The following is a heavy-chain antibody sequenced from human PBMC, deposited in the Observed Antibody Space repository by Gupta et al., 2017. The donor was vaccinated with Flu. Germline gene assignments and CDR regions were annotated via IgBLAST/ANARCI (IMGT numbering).Heavy chain of an antibody. Sequence: FSFSQYGMHWVRQAPGKGLEWVAVISYDGSRKYYADSVKGRFTISRDKSKSTIYLQMDSLRPEDTAVYYCARDSEQFERHYYYMDVWGTGTTGTVSS. CDR3: ARDSEQFERHYYYMDV. V-gene: IGHV3-30*03. J-gene: IGHJ6*03. CDR2: ISYDGSRK. D-gene: IGHD3-10*01. CDR1: FSFSQYG.